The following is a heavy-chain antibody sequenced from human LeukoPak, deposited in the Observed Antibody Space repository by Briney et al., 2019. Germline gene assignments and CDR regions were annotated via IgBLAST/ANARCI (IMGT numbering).Heavy chain of an antibody. CDR2: IIPIFGTA. V-gene: IGHV1-69*13. CDR1: GGTFSSYA. CDR3: VRDGSYYDSSGYYYLY. Sequence: SVKVSCKASGGTFSSYAISWVRQAPGQGLEWMGEIIPIFGTANYAQKFQGRVTITADESTSTAYMELSSLRSEDTAVYYCVRDGSYYDSSGYYYLYWGQGTLVTVSS. J-gene: IGHJ4*02. D-gene: IGHD3-22*01.